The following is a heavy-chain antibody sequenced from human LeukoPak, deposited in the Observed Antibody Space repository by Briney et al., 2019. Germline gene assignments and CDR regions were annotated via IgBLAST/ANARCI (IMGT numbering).Heavy chain of an antibody. D-gene: IGHD2-2*01. CDR3: AKDPGVVPAHYFDY. J-gene: IGHJ4*02. V-gene: IGHV3-23*01. CDR2: TGSTGVST. CDR1: RSTFSSHG. Sequence: GGSLRLPCAVSRSTFSSHGMNWVRQAPGKGLEWVSGTGSTGVSTFYADSVKGRFTVSRDNSKNTLSLQMNSLRAEDTAVYYCAKDPGVVPAHYFDYWGQGTLVTVSS.